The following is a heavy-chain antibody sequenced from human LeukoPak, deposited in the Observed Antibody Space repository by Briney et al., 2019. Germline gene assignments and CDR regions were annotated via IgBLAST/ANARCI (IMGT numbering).Heavy chain of an antibody. CDR2: LNWSGDTT. V-gene: IGHV3-20*04. J-gene: IGHJ6*02. CDR1: GFRFDDYG. CDR3: AKDSGSYSNPYYYYGMDV. Sequence: GGSLRLSCGASGFRFDDYGMSWVRQAPGKGLEWIAGLNWSGDTTGYADSVKGRFTISRDNSKNSLYLQMNSLRTEDTALYYCAKDSGSYSNPYYYYGMDVWGQGTTVTVSS. D-gene: IGHD1-26*01.